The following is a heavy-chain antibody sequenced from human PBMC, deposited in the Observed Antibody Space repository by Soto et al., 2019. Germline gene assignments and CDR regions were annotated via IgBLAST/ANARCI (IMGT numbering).Heavy chain of an antibody. D-gene: IGHD3-3*01. CDR2: ISSSSSYI. CDR3: ARSREMVRYYDFWSGYPTPIDY. J-gene: IGHJ4*02. V-gene: IGHV3-21*01. Sequence: GGSLRLSCAASGFTFSSYSMNWVRQAPGKGLEWVSSISSSSSYIYYADSVKGRFTISRDNAKNSLYLQMNSLRAEDTAVYYCARSREMVRYYDFWSGYPTPIDYWGQGTLVTVS. CDR1: GFTFSSYS.